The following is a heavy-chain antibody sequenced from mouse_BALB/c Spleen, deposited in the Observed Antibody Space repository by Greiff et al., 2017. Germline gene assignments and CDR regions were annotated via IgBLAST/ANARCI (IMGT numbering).Heavy chain of an antibody. D-gene: IGHD2-3*01. V-gene: IGHV1-54*01. Sequence: QVQLKQSGAELVRPGTSVKVSCKASGYAFTNYLIEWVKQRPGQGLEWIGVINPGSGGTNYNEKFKGKATLTADKSSSTAYMQLSSLTSDDSAVYFCARSYDGYYRSSLAYWGQGTLVTVSA. CDR3: ARSYDGYYRSSLAY. CDR1: GYAFTNYL. CDR2: INPGSGGT. J-gene: IGHJ3*01.